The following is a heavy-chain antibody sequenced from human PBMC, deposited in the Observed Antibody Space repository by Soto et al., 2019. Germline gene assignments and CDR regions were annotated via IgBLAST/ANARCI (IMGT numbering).Heavy chain of an antibody. D-gene: IGHD6-19*01. CDR1: GFSFSNYG. J-gene: IGHJ4*02. CDR3: ATLMAVAGPGWGRAFHH. CDR2: LKNGGT. V-gene: IGHV3-23*01. Sequence: EVQLLESGGGLVQPGGSLRLSCAASGFSFSNYGMNWVRQAPGKGLEGVSSLKNGGTYYADSVKGRFTISRDNSNNTLSLQMNSLTVEDTATYFCATLMAVAGPGWGRAFHHWGQGTLVAVSS.